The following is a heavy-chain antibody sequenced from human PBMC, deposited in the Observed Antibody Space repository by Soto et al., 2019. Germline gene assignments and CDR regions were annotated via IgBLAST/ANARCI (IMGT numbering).Heavy chain of an antibody. D-gene: IGHD3-16*02. CDR1: GYTLTNND. Sequence: GASVKVSCKASGYTLTNNDVSGVRQATGQGLEGMGWMNPGSGDTGYEQKLQGRVTKTRDISIDKAYMELRSMISNETAIVYCSTMAAFCSLYRFDPWGQGTLVTVSS. J-gene: IGHJ5*02. CDR2: MNPGSGDT. CDR3: STMAAFCSLYRFDP. V-gene: IGHV1-8*01.